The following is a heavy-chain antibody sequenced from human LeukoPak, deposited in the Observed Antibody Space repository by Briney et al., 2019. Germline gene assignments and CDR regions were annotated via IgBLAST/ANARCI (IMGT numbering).Heavy chain of an antibody. CDR2: LQYGGNI. J-gene: IGHJ3*02. CDR1: GGSLSSSLHY. Sequence: SETLSLTCTVSGGSLSSSLHYWAWIRLPPGKGPEWVGSLQYGGNIYYNPSLKSRLTISADMSKTQLSLELSSVTAADTAVYYCARGGRDGYNYAVFAFDIWGHGTVVTVS. V-gene: IGHV4-39*07. CDR3: ARGGRDGYNYAVFAFDI. D-gene: IGHD5-24*01.